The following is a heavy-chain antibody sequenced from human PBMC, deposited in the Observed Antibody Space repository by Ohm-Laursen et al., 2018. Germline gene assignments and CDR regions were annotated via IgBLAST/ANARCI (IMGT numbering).Heavy chain of an antibody. D-gene: IGHD7-27*01. J-gene: IGHJ4*02. Sequence: SVKVSCKASGYTFTGYYMHWVRQAPGQGLEWMGWINPNSGGTNYAQKFQGRVTMTRDTSISTAYMELSSLRSEDTAVYYCARDLGLVGTNWGYYFNYWGQGTLVTVSS. CDR2: INPNSGGT. V-gene: IGHV1-2*02. CDR1: GYTFTGYY. CDR3: ARDLGLVGTNWGYYFNY.